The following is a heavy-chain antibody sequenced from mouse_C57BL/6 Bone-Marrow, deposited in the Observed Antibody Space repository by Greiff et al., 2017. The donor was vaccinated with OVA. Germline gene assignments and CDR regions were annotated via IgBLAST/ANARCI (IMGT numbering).Heavy chain of an antibody. V-gene: IGHV5-4*01. J-gene: IGHJ2*01. Sequence: EVQLVESGGGLVKPGGSLKLSCAASGFTFSSYAMSWVRQTPEKRLEWVATISDGGSYTYYQDNVKGRFTISRDNAKNHLFLQMIHLKAEDTAMYYCTRDHTTLLDYWGQGTTLTVSS. D-gene: IGHD1-1*01. CDR1: GFTFSSYA. CDR2: ISDGGSYT. CDR3: TRDHTTLLDY.